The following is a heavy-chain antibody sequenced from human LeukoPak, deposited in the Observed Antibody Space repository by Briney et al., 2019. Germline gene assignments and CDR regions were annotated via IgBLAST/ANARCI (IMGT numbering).Heavy chain of an antibody. CDR3: ARDWSSWYEGWFYP. CDR1: GFTFSSYS. Sequence: PGGSLRLSCAASGFTFSSYSMNWVCQAPGKGLEWVSYISSSSSTIYYADSVKGRFTISRDNAKNSLYLQMNSLRAEDTAVYYCARDWSSWYEGWFYPWGQGTLVNVSS. D-gene: IGHD6-13*01. CDR2: ISSSSSTI. J-gene: IGHJ5*02. V-gene: IGHV3-48*04.